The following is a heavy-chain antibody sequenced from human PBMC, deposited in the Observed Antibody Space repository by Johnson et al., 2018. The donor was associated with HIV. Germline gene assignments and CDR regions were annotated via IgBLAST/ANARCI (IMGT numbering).Heavy chain of an antibody. D-gene: IGHD3-3*01. CDR2: IRSDGVNK. J-gene: IGHJ3*01. V-gene: IGHV3-30*02. CDR1: GFTFRIYD. Sequence: QVQLVESGGGVVQPGGSLRLSCAASGFTFRIYDMQWVRQAPGKGLEWLAYIRSDGVNKQYTDSVQGRFTISRDNSKNTVYLQMNSLRDEDTSVYYCTVWRWGWSGQEPFDVWGPGTMVTVSS. CDR3: TVWRWGWSGQEPFDV.